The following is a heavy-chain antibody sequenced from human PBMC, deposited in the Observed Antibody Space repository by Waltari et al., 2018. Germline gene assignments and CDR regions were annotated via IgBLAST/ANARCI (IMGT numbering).Heavy chain of an antibody. Sequence: EVQLVESGGGLVQPGGSLRLSCAASGFTFSSYWMSWVRQAPGKGLEWVANIKQDGSEKYYVDSGKGRFTISRDNAKNSLYLQMNSLRAEDTAVYYCARDVVPAATPGPFAYWGQGTLVTVSS. CDR2: IKQDGSEK. V-gene: IGHV3-7*04. J-gene: IGHJ4*02. D-gene: IGHD2-2*01. CDR1: GFTFSSYW. CDR3: ARDVVPAATPGPFAY.